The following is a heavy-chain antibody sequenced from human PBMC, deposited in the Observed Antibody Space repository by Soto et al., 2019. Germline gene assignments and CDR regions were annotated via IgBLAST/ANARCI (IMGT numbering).Heavy chain of an antibody. Sequence: PXESLRLPCSPSGINLRECTMNGVPPAPGNGLGWLAIISFEGSNKYSADSVKGRFTISSDNSKNSLYLQINSLRPEDTAVYYCAKDWATIVAGRFFDSLGQGTPVTASS. CDR3: AKDWATIVAGRFFDS. J-gene: IGHJ4*02. V-gene: IGHV3-30*04. D-gene: IGHD5-12*01. CDR2: ISFEGSNK. CDR1: GINLRECT.